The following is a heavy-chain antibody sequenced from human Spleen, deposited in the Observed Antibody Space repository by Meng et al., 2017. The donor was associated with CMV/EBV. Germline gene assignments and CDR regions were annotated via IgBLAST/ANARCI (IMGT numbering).Heavy chain of an antibody. CDR3: ATMAVALNY. CDR1: GYTFTSYG. CDR2: ISAYNGNT. Sequence: ASVKVSCKASGYTFTSYGISWVRQAPGQGLEWMGWISAYNGNTNYAQKLQGRVTMTTDTSTSTAYMELSRLRSEDTAVYYCATMAVALNYWGQGTLVTVSS. V-gene: IGHV1-18*01. J-gene: IGHJ4*02. D-gene: IGHD6-19*01.